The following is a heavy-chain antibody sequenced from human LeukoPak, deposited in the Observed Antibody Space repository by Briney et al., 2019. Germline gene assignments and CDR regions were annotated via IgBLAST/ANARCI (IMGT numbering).Heavy chain of an antibody. D-gene: IGHD1-26*01. CDR3: AKVAGSIDY. CDR2: MNLKSGYT. V-gene: IGHV1-8*03. J-gene: IGHJ4*02. CDR1: RYTFTTYD. Sequence: ASLKVSCKASRYTFTTYDLNSVRQSTGQRLEWMGWMNLKSGYTGYAQKFQGRVTITRDTSTSTVYMELSSLRSEDTAVYYCAKVAGSIDYWGQGTLVTVSS.